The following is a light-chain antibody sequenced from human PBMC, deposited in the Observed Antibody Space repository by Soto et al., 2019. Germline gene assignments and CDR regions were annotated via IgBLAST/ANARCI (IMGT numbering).Light chain of an antibody. CDR3: QQSYSTPWT. Sequence: DIQMTQSPSSLSASVVDRVTITFRASQSISYYLNWYQQKQGRAPRLLIYSTSTLQSGVPSKFSGSASGTDFTLTISSLQPEDFATYYCQQSYSTPWTFGQGTKVDIK. CDR2: STS. J-gene: IGKJ1*01. CDR1: QSISYY. V-gene: IGKV1-39*01.